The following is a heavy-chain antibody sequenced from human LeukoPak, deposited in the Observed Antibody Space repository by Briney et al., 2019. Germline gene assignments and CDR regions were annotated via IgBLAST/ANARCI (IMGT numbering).Heavy chain of an antibody. J-gene: IGHJ4*02. CDR3: ARQYHYDSRGYWGLGY. CDR1: GFTFSSYA. V-gene: IGHV3-33*08. CDR2: IWYDGTKK. Sequence: GGSLRLSCAASGFTFSSYAMHWVRQAPGKGLEWVTFIWYDGTKKYYVDSVKGRFTISRDNSRNTLYLQMNNLRAEDTAVYYCARQYHYDSRGYWGLGYWGQGTLVTVSS. D-gene: IGHD3-22*01.